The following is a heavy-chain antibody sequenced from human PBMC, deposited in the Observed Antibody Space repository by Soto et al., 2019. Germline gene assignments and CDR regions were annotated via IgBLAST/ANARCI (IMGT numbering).Heavy chain of an antibody. V-gene: IGHV1-69*13. J-gene: IGHJ4*02. CDR2: INPNSGTA. CDR1: GYTFTSYD. D-gene: IGHD3-22*01. CDR3: ATGGDSSGYYRNYYFDY. Sequence: ASVKVSCKASGYTFTSYDINWVRQATGQGLEWMGGINPNSGTANYAQKFQGRVTITADESTSTAYMELSSLRSEDTAVYYCATGGDSSGYYRNYYFDYWGQGTLVTVSS.